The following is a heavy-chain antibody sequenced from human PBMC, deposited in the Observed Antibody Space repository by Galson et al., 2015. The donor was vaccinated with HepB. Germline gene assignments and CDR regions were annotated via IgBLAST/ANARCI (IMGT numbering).Heavy chain of an antibody. CDR3: ARAYGAGDRFDY. J-gene: IGHJ4*02. CDR1: GYTFTSYA. V-gene: IGHV1-3*01. D-gene: IGHD2-21*02. CDR2: INAGNGNT. Sequence: SVKVSCKASGYTFTSYAMHWVRQAPGQRLEWMGWINAGNGNTKYSQKFQGRVTITRDTSASTAYMELSSLRSEDTAVYYCARAYGAGDRFDYWGQGTLVTVSS.